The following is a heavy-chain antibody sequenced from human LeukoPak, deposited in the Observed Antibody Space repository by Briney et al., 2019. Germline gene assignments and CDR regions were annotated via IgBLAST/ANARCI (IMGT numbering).Heavy chain of an antibody. CDR2: ISSSSSTI. V-gene: IGHV3-48*04. CDR3: ARDASKAVAGTTFGY. CDR1: GFTFSSYS. J-gene: IGHJ4*02. D-gene: IGHD6-19*01. Sequence: GGSLRLSCAASGFTFSSYSMNWVRKAPGKGLEWVSYISSSSSTIYYADSVKGRFTISRDNAKNSLYLQMNSLRAEDTAVYYCARDASKAVAGTTFGYWGQGTLVTVSS.